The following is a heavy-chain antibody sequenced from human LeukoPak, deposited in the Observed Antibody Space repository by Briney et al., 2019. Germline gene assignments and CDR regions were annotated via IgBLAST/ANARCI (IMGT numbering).Heavy chain of an antibody. CDR2: IIPIFGTA. J-gene: IGHJ4*02. CDR1: GGTFSSYA. V-gene: IGHV1-69*05. D-gene: IGHD2-8*01. Sequence: SVKVSCKASGGTFSSYAISWVRQAPGQGLEWTGRIIPIFGTANYAQKFQGRVTITTDESTSTAYMELSSLRSEDTAVYYCASDSSIVLMVYAPLDYWGQGTLVTVSS. CDR3: ASDSSIVLMVYAPLDY.